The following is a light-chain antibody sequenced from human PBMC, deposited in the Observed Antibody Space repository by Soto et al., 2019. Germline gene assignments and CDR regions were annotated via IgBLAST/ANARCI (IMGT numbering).Light chain of an antibody. CDR3: QQDYNSLT. CDR1: QSVSISY. J-gene: IGKJ4*01. V-gene: IGKV3D-7*01. Sequence: EIVMTQSQATLSLSPGERATLSCRASQSVSISYLSWYQQKPGQAPRLLIYGASTRATGIPARFSGSGSGTDFTLTISSLQPEDFAVYYCQQDYNSLTFGGGTKVEIK. CDR2: GAS.